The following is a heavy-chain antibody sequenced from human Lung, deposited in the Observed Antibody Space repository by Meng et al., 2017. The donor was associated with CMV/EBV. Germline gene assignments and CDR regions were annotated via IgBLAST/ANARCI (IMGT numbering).Heavy chain of an antibody. Sequence: LSCAVYGGSFSGYYWSWIRQPPGKGLEWIGEINHSGSTNYNPSLKSRVTISVDTSKNQFFLKLSSVTAADTAVYYCARGRGKPAAIYYYGMDVWGQGTTVTVS. J-gene: IGHJ6*02. CDR3: ARGRGKPAAIYYYGMDV. D-gene: IGHD2-2*02. CDR1: GGSFSGYY. V-gene: IGHV4-34*01. CDR2: INHSGST.